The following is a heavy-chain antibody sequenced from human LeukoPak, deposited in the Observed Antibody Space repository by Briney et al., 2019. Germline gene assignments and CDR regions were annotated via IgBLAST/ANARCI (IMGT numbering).Heavy chain of an antibody. CDR1: GYTFTSYE. CDR3: ARRRVGTHFDY. D-gene: IGHD1-14*01. J-gene: IGHJ4*02. Sequence: ASVKVSCKASGYTFTSYEINWVRQATGQGLEWMGWMNPNSGNTGYAQKFQGRVTMTRNTSRSTAYMELSSLRSEDTAVYFCARRRVGTHFDYWGQGTLVTVSS. CDR2: MNPNSGNT. V-gene: IGHV1-8*01.